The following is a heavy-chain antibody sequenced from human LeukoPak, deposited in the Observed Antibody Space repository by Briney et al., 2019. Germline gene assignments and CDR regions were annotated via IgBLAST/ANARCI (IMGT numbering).Heavy chain of an antibody. CDR3: ARDGASGWDYYYYGMDV. CDR2: INAGNGNT. CDR1: GYTFTSYA. J-gene: IGHJ6*02. Sequence: ASVKVSRKASGYTFTSYAMHWVRQAPGQRLEWMGWINAGNGNTKYSQKFQGRVTITRDTSASTAYMELSSLRSEDTAVYYCARDGASGWDYYYYGMDVWGQGTTVTVSS. V-gene: IGHV1-3*01. D-gene: IGHD6-19*01.